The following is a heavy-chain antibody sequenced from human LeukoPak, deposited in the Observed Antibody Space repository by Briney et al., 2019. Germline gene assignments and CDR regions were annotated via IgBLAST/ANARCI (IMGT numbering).Heavy chain of an antibody. V-gene: IGHV3-30*04. CDR2: ISYDGDKK. CDR1: GFIFRHYA. J-gene: IGHJ4*02. CDR3: ARARGGYLGY. D-gene: IGHD3-22*01. Sequence: LPGGSLRLSCATSGFIFRHYAMHWVRQAPGKGLEWVASISYDGDKKYYSDFVKGRFPISRDNSNSLPYLEMHNLTAEDTAVYYCARARGGYLGYWGQGALVTVSS.